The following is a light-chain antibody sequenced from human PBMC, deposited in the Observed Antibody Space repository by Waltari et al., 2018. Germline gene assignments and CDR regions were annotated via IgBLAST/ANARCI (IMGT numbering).Light chain of an antibody. V-gene: IGKV3-11*01. J-gene: IGKJ5*01. CDR3: QQRSIWPPIT. Sequence: EIVMTQSPATLSLSPGARATLSCRASQSVDRYLAWYQQKPGQAPRLLIYEASNRATGIPARFSGSGSGTDFTLTISSLEPEDFAVYYCQQRSIWPPITFGQGTRLEIK. CDR2: EAS. CDR1: QSVDRY.